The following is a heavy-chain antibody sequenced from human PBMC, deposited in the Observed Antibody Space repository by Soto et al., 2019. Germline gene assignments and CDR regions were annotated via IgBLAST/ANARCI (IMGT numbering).Heavy chain of an antibody. CDR2: ISHDGGVQ. CDR3: AKDLYGAGWYNYFDP. V-gene: IGHV3-30*18. Sequence: QVHLAESGGGVVQPGMSLRLSCAASGFTFSTTGMHWVRQAPGKGLEWVAMISHDGGVQHYTDSVKGRFTISRDTSKNTLYLQMNSLRPEDTGIYNCAKDLYGAGWYNYFDPWGQGTLVTVSS. CDR1: GFTFSTTG. D-gene: IGHD6-19*01. J-gene: IGHJ5*02.